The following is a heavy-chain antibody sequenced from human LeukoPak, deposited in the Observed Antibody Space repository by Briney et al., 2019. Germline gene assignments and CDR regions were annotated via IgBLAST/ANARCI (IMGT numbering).Heavy chain of an antibody. J-gene: IGHJ6*02. CDR1: GFTFSSYA. CDR3: AKDPPYYYDSSGYPYYYYGMDV. D-gene: IGHD3-22*01. CDR2: ISGSGGST. V-gene: IGHV3-23*01. Sequence: GWSLRLSCAASGFTFSSYAMSWVRQAPGKGLEWVSAISGSGGSTYYADSVKGRFTISRDNSKNTLYLQMNSLRAEDTAVYYCAKDPPYYYDSSGYPYYYYGMDVWGQGTTVTVSS.